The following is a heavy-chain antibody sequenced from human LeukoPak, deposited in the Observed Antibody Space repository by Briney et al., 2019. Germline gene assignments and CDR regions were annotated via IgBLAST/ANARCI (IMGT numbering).Heavy chain of an antibody. J-gene: IGHJ4*02. CDR3: ARDTPYYYDSSGYFFDY. CDR2: IYHSGST. V-gene: IGHV4-4*02. D-gene: IGHD3-22*01. Sequence: SETLSLTCAVSGGSISSSNWWSWVRQPPGKGLEWIGEIYHSGSTNYNPSLKSRVTISEDKSKNQFSLKLSSVTAADTAVYYCARDTPYYYDSSGYFFDYWGQGTLVTVSS. CDR1: GGSISSSNW.